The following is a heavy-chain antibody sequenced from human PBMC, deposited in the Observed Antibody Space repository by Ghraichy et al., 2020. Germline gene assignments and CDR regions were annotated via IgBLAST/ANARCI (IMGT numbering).Heavy chain of an antibody. D-gene: IGHD4-17*01. CDR3: ARLIYGDYRFDY. V-gene: IGHV4-39*01. CDR1: GGSISSSSYY. Sequence: SETLSLTCTVSGGSISSSSYYWGWIRQPPGKGLEWIGSIYYSGSTYYNPSLKSRVTISVDTSKNQFSLKLSPVTAADTAVYYCARLIYGDYRFDYWGQGTLVTVSS. CDR2: IYYSGST. J-gene: IGHJ4*02.